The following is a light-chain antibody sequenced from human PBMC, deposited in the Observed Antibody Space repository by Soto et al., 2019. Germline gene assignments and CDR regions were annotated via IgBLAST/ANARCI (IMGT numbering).Light chain of an antibody. J-gene: IGKJ1*01. CDR2: GAS. CDR1: QSVSTSY. V-gene: IGKV3-20*01. Sequence: IVLTQSPGTLSLSPGERATLSCRASQSVSTSYLAWYQQKPGQAPRLLIYGASSRATGIPDRFSGSGSGTDFTLTISRLEPEDFAVYYCQQYDSSPERTFGQGTKVDMK. CDR3: QQYDSSPERT.